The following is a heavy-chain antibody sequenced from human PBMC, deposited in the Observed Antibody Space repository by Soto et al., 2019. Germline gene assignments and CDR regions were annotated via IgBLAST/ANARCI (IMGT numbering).Heavy chain of an antibody. Sequence: GGSLRLSCAASGFTFSSYAMSWVRQAPGKGLEWVSAISGSGGSTYYADSVKGRFTISRDNSKNTLYLQMNSLRAEDAAVYYCAKEGSGGSEYSGSLSAFDIWGQGTMVTVSS. V-gene: IGHV3-23*01. J-gene: IGHJ3*02. CDR3: AKEGSGGSEYSGSLSAFDI. D-gene: IGHD6-13*01. CDR1: GFTFSSYA. CDR2: ISGSGGST.